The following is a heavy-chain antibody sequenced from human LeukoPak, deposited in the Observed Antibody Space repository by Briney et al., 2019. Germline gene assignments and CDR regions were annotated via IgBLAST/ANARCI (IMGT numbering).Heavy chain of an antibody. CDR3: AKVMKGSERLTMVRGVIIKTAGLYYMDV. CDR2: ISASGGST. V-gene: IGHV3-23*01. CDR1: GFTLSSYA. Sequence: PGGSLRLSCAASGFTLSSYAMSWVRQAPAKGLEWVSSISASGGSTNYADSVKGRFPISRDNSKNTVYLQMNSLRAEDTAVYYCAKVMKGSERLTMVRGVIIKTAGLYYMDVWGKGTTVTVSS. D-gene: IGHD3-10*01. J-gene: IGHJ6*03.